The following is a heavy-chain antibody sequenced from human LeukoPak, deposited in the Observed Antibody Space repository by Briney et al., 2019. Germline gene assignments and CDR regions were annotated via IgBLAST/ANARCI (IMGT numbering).Heavy chain of an antibody. CDR2: INHSGST. J-gene: IGHJ6*02. D-gene: IGHD3-22*01. V-gene: IGHV4-34*01. CDR1: GGSFSGSY. CDR3: ARDHLYYYYSSGHGTYDYYGMDV. Sequence: SETLSLTCAVSGGSFSGSYWSWVRQTPGKGLEWVGEINHSGSTNYNPSLKSRFTISVDTAKDQFSLKLSSVTAADSAVYYCARDHLYYYYSSGHGTYDYYGMDVWGQGTTVTVSS.